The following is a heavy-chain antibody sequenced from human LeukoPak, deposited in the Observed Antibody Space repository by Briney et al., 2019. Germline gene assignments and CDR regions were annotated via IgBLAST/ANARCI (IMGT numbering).Heavy chain of an antibody. CDR1: GYTFTGYY. V-gene: IGHV1-2*02. J-gene: IGHJ4*02. CDR2: INPDNGGT. CDR3: AREGPGYSYGSSFDY. D-gene: IGHD5-18*01. Sequence: ASVKVSCKASGYTFTGYYMHWVRQAPGQGLEWMGWINPDNGGTNYAQKFQGRVTMTRDMSISTAYMELSRLRSDDTAVYYCAREGPGYSYGSSFDYWGQGTLVTVSS.